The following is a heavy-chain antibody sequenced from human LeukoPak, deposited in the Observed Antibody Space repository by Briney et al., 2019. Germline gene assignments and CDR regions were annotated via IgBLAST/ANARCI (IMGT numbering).Heavy chain of an antibody. CDR2: INPNNGGT. CDR3: TRDHCSFANCYEDYYYGMDV. CDR1: EDTFTDYY. V-gene: IGHV1-2*02. D-gene: IGHD2-2*01. Sequence: ASVKGSCKASEDTFTDYYMHWVRQAPGQGLEWMGWINPNNGGTTYAQNFQGRVTMTRDTSISTAYMELSRLRSDDSAIYYCTRDHCSFANCYEDYYYGMDVWGQGTTVTVSS. J-gene: IGHJ6*02.